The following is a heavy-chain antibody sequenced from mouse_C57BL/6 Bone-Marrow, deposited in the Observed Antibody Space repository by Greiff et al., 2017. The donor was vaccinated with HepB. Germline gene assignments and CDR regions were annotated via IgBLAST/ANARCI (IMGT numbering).Heavy chain of an antibody. J-gene: IGHJ4*01. CDR3: ARSEGAMDY. Sequence: VKLVESGPELVKPGASVKISCKASGYSFTSYYIHWVKQRPGQGLEWIGWIYPGSGNTKYNEKFKGKATLTADTSSSTAYMQLSSLTSEDSAVYYCARSEGAMDYWGQGTSVTVSS. V-gene: IGHV1-66*01. CDR1: GYSFTSYY. CDR2: IYPGSGNT.